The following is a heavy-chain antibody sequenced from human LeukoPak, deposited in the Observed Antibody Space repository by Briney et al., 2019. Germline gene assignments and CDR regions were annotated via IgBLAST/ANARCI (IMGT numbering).Heavy chain of an antibody. V-gene: IGHV3-7*01. CDR2: VKQDGSEK. D-gene: IGHD6-13*01. CDR3: AREGVSAAAYTYAFDI. CDR1: GFTFSSYW. J-gene: IGHJ3*02. Sequence: GGSLRLSCAASGFTFSSYWMSWVRQAPGKGLEWVDNVKQDGSEKYYVDSAKGRFTISRDNAKNSLYLQMNSLRAEDTAVYYCAREGVSAAAYTYAFDIWGQGTMVTVSS.